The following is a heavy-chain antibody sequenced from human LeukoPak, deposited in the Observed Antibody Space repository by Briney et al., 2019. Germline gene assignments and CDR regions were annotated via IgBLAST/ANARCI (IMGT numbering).Heavy chain of an antibody. CDR3: ARDQNRGGITMVRGVRERPFDP. CDR1: GFTFSSYE. CDR2: ISSGGSTT. Sequence: GGSLRLSCAASGFTFSSYEMKWVRQAPGKGLEWVSYISSGGSTTYYADSVKGRFTISRDNAKNSLYLQMNSLRAEDTAVYYCARDQNRGGITMVRGVRERPFDPWGQGTLVTVSS. V-gene: IGHV3-48*03. D-gene: IGHD3-10*01. J-gene: IGHJ5*02.